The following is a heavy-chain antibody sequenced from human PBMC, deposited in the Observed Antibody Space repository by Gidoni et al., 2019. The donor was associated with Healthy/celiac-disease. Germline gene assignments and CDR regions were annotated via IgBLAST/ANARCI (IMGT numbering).Heavy chain of an antibody. D-gene: IGHD2-2*01. CDR2: ISYDGSNK. Sequence: QVQLVESGGGVVQPGRSLRLPCAASGFPFSSYAMHWVRQAPGKGLEWVAVISYDGSNKYYADSVKGRFTISRDNSKNTLYLQMNSLRAEDTAVYYCARDPLGYCSSTSCPNGLGWYFDLWGRGTLVTVSS. J-gene: IGHJ2*01. CDR1: GFPFSSYA. CDR3: ARDPLGYCSSTSCPNGLGWYFDL. V-gene: IGHV3-30-3*01.